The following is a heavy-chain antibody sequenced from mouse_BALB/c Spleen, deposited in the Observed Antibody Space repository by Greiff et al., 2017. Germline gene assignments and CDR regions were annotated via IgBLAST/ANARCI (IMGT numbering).Heavy chain of an antibody. CDR3: AREPPYDYYAMDY. CDR1: GFSLTSYG. V-gene: IGHV2-9*02. J-gene: IGHJ4*01. CDR2: IWAGGST. Sequence: VQRVESGPGLVAPSQSLSITCTVSGFSLTSYGVHWVRQPPGKGLEWLGVIWAGGSTNYNSALMSRLSISKDNSKSQVFLKMNSLQTDDTAMYYCAREPPYDYYAMDYWGQGTSVTVSS.